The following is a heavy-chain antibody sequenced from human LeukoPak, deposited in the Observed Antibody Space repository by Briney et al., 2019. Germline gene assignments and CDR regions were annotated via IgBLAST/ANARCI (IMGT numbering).Heavy chain of an antibody. V-gene: IGHV4-39*01. Sequence: PSETLSLTCTLSARSVSSRSYYWGRLRHPPWKGLEWSRTIYYPGSTYYNPSLKSRVTISVDTSKNQVSLKLSSVTAADTTVYYCARAVVTGRVLDYWGQGSLVTVSS. J-gene: IGHJ4*02. CDR2: IYYPGST. CDR3: ARAVVTGRVLDY. CDR1: ARSVSSRSYY. D-gene: IGHD3-9*01.